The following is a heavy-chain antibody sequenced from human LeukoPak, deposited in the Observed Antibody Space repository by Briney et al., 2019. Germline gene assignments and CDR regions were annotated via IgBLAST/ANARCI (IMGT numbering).Heavy chain of an antibody. CDR2: IHYTGST. CDR1: GGSINGYY. J-gene: IGHJ4*02. Sequence: SETLSLTCSVSGGSINGYYWSWIRQPPGEGLEWIGYIHYTGSTNYNPSLKSRVTMSLDASKNQFSLKLSSVSAADTAVYYCARGGLWLGSYYFDYWGQGTLVTVSS. V-gene: IGHV4-59*01. CDR3: ARGGLWLGSYYFDY. D-gene: IGHD3-10*01.